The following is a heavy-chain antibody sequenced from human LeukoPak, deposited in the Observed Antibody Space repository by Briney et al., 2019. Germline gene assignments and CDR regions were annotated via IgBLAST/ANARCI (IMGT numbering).Heavy chain of an antibody. V-gene: IGHV3-21*01. CDR3: ARWLCSGGSCNFDY. J-gene: IGHJ4*02. CDR1: GFTFSSYS. Sequence: GGSLRLSCAASGFTFSSYSMNWVRQAPGKGLEWVSSISSSSSYIYYADSVKGRFIISRDNAKNSLYLQMNSLRAEDTAVYYCARWLCSGGSCNFDYWGQGTLVTVSS. D-gene: IGHD2-15*01. CDR2: ISSSSSYI.